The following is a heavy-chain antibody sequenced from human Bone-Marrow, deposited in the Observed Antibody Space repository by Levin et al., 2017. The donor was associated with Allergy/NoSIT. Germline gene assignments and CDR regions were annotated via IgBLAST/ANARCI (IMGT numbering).Heavy chain of an antibody. D-gene: IGHD3-10*01. CDR3: ARVSGATVFDY. CDR1: GGPISGGGYS. CDR2: MYHAGTT. Sequence: SETLSLTCAVSGGPISGGGYSWSWIRQPPGKGLEWIGYMYHAGTTLYNPSLKSRATISVDRTKNQFSLNVTSATAADTAIYYCARVSGATVFDYWGQGILVTVSS. J-gene: IGHJ4*02. V-gene: IGHV4-30-2*01.